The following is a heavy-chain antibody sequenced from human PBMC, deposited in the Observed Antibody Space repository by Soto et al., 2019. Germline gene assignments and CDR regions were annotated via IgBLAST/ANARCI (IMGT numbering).Heavy chain of an antibody. J-gene: IGHJ6*02. CDR2: IKRDRSET. CDR3: AREAPGYYYYGLDV. V-gene: IGHV3-7*01. CDR1: GFTFSAFW. Sequence: PGGSLRLSCAASGFTFSAFWMSWVRRAPGKGLEWVAKIKRDRSETYYVDSVKGRFTISRDPFKNSLYLRMNSLRAEDTAVYYCAREAPGYYYYGLDVWGQGTTVTVSS.